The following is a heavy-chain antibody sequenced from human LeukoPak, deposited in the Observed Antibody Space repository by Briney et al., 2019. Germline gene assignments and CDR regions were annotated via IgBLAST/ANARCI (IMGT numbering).Heavy chain of an antibody. CDR1: GFTFDDYG. V-gene: IGHV3-20*04. CDR3: ARGPRCNWNSNYFPFDY. D-gene: IGHD1-7*01. CDR2: INWNGGST. J-gene: IGHJ4*02. Sequence: GGSLRLSCAASGFTFDDYGMSWVRQAPGKGLEWVSGINWNGGSTGYADSVKGRFTISRDNAKNSLYLQMNSLRVEDTAVYYCARGPRCNWNSNYFPFDYWGQGTLVTVSS.